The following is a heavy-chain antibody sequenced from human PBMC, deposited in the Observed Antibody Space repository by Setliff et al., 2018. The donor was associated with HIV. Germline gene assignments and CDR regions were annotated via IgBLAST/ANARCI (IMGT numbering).Heavy chain of an antibody. V-gene: IGHV3-48*04. D-gene: IGHD3-10*01. CDR1: GFNFRSYG. CDR3: ASFFGDYGY. CDR2: IGSSNHGI. Sequence: GGSLRLSCAASGFNFRSYGMTWVRQAPGKGLDWVAHIGSSNHGIHYTASVQGRFTVSRGNANNLLFLQMNNLRVEDTAVYYCASFFGDYGYWGHGTQVTVSS. J-gene: IGHJ4*01.